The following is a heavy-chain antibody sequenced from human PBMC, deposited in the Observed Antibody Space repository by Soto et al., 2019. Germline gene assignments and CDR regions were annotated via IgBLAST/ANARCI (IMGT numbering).Heavy chain of an antibody. CDR2: ISGSDGNT. J-gene: IGHJ5*02. D-gene: IGHD6-19*01. CDR3: AKDFSAGSGWYKRFDP. V-gene: IGHV3-23*01. CDR1: GFTFSSYA. Sequence: EVQLLESGGGLVQPGGSLRLSCAASGFTFSSYAMSWVRQAPGKGLEWVSAISGSDGNTYYTDSVKGRFTISRDNSKKALYLQMNSLRAEDTAVYYCAKDFSAGSGWYKRFDPWGQGTLVTVSS.